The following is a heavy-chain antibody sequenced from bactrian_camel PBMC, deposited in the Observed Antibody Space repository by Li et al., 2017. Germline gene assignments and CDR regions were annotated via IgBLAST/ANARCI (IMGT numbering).Heavy chain of an antibody. CDR3: AATRGYCYPLEPGYHV. Sequence: VQLVESGGGSVQAGESLTLSCAASKFTYTMGWFRQAPGKEREGVAAIYTATGGKYYPDSVKDRFTISRDNASNTLVLQMNDLKPEDTAMYYCAATRGYCYPLEPGYHVWGQGTQVTVS. J-gene: IGHJ4*01. CDR2: IYTATGGK. D-gene: IGHD2*01. CDR1: KFTYT. V-gene: IGHV3S31*01.